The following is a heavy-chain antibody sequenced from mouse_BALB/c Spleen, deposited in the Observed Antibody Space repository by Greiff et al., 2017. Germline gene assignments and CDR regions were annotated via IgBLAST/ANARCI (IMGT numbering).Heavy chain of an antibody. Sequence: QVQLQQPGAELVKPGASVKLSCKASGYTFTSYWMHWVKQRPGQGLEWIGEINPGNGRTNYTEKFKSKATLTVDKSSSTAYMQLSSLTSEDSAVYYCGKGGDYAMDYWGQGTSVTVSS. J-gene: IGHJ4*01. CDR3: GKGGDYAMDY. CDR2: INPGNGRT. CDR1: GYTFTSYW. V-gene: IGHV1S81*02.